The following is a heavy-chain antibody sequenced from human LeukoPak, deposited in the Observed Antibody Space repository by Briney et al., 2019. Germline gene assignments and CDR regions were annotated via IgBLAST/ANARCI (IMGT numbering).Heavy chain of an antibody. CDR2: INPNSGGT. CDR1: GYTFTGYY. CDR3: ARALSITGTTASLGY. D-gene: IGHD1-7*01. Sequence: ASVKVSCKASGYTFTGYYMHWVRQAPGQGLEWMGWINPNSGGTNYAQKFQGRVTMTRDTSISTAYMELSRLRSDDTAVYYCARALSITGTTASLGYWGQGTLVTVSS. V-gene: IGHV1-2*02. J-gene: IGHJ4*02.